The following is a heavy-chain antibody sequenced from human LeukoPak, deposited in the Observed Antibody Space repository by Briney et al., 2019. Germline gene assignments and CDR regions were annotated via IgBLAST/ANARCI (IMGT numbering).Heavy chain of an antibody. CDR3: AKDGPFTIFGVVPFDY. CDR1: GFTFSSYG. J-gene: IGHJ4*02. CDR2: ISYDGSNK. D-gene: IGHD3-3*01. V-gene: IGHV3-30*18. Sequence: PGGSLRLSRAASGFTFSSYGMHWVRQAPGKGLEWVAVISYDGSNKYYADSVKGRFTISRDNSKNTLYLQMNSLRAEDTAVYYCAKDGPFTIFGVVPFDYWGQGTLVTVSS.